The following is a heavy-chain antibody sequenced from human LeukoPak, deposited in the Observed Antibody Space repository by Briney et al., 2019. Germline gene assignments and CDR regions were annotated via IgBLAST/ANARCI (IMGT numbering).Heavy chain of an antibody. V-gene: IGHV6-1*01. CDR2: TYYRSKWYN. D-gene: IGHD6-13*01. J-gene: IGHJ4*02. CDR3: ARGQQLVDY. Sequence: SQTLSLTCAISGDSVSSDSAAWNWIRQSPSSRLEWLGRTYYRSKWYNDYAVSVRSRITINPDTSKNQFSLQLNSVTPEDTAVYYCARGQQLVDYWGQGTLVTVSS. CDR1: GDSVSSDSAA.